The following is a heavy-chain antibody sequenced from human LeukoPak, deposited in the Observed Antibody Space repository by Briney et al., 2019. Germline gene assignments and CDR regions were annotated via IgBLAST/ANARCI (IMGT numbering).Heavy chain of an antibody. CDR2: INPSGGST. J-gene: IGHJ4*02. CDR3: ARDSGIVVVPAAHGYPFVY. D-gene: IGHD2-2*01. CDR1: GYTFTSYY. Sequence: GASVKVSCKASGYTFTSYYMHWVRQAPGQGLEWMGIINPSGGSTSYAQKFQGRVTTTRDTSTSTVYMELSSLRSEDTAVYYCARDSGIVVVPAAHGYPFVYWGQGTLVTVSS. V-gene: IGHV1-46*01.